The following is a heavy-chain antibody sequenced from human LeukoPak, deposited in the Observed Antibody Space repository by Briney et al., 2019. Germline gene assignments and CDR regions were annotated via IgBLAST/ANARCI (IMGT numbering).Heavy chain of an antibody. Sequence: GGSLRLSCAASGFTFSDYYLSWIRQAPGKGLEWVAYIGSSNSYTNYADSVKGRFTISRDNDKNSLFLQMNSLSAADTAVYYCSRGVISGYLPFDYWGQGTLVTVSS. J-gene: IGHJ4*02. V-gene: IGHV3-11*05. D-gene: IGHD3-22*01. CDR2: IGSSNSYT. CDR1: GFTFSDYY. CDR3: SRGVISGYLPFDY.